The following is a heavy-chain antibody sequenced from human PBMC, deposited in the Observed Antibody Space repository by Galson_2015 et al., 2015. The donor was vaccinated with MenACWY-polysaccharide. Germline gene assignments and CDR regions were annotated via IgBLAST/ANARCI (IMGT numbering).Heavy chain of an antibody. CDR1: GFSFSTYG. CDR3: AKVGPRSSWALGLDY. Sequence: SLRLSCAASGFSFSTYGTTWVRQAPGRGLEWVSGSGSGGGLYYADSVKGRFTVSRDNSKNTLYLQMNNLRAEDTAVYYCAKVGPRSSWALGLDYWGQGTLVTVSS. J-gene: IGHJ4*02. D-gene: IGHD6-13*01. V-gene: IGHV3-23*01. CDR2: SGSGGGL.